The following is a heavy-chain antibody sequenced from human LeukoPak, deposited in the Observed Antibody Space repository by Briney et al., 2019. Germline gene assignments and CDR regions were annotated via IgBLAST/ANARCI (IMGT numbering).Heavy chain of an antibody. CDR2: IRYDGSNK. Sequence: PGGTLRLSCAASGFTFSSYGMHWVRQAPGKGLEWVAFIRYDGSNKYYADSVRGRFTISRDNSNTTLYLQRNSLRAEDTAVYYCARVDTAMVNVGARYYYYYMDVWGKGTTVTVSS. CDR3: ARVDTAMVNVGARYYYYYMDV. V-gene: IGHV3-30*02. D-gene: IGHD5-18*01. CDR1: GFTFSSYG. J-gene: IGHJ6*03.